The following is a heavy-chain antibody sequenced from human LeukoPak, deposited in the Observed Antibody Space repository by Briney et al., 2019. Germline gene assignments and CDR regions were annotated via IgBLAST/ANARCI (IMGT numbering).Heavy chain of an antibody. D-gene: IGHD4-23*01. V-gene: IGHV3-23*01. CDR2: MIGSDGTT. J-gene: IGHJ4*02. CDR3: AKHSGNYGFYQ. CDR1: GFTFSSYA. Sequence: PGGSPRLSCAASGFTFSSYAMSWVRQAPGEGLAWVSMIGSDGTTYYVDSVKGRFTISSDKASNTLYLQMDSLRAEDTALYHCAKHSGNYGFYQWGQGTLVTVSS.